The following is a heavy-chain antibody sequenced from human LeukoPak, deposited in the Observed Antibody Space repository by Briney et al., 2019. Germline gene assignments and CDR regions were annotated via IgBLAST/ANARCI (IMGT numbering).Heavy chain of an antibody. CDR1: GFTFSSYS. D-gene: IGHD1-1*01. Sequence: PGGSLRLSCAASGFTFSSYSMNWVRQAPGKGLEWVSSISSSSSYIYYADSVKGRFTISRDNAKNSLYLQMNSLRAEDTAVYYCAKSRADVQVFDYWGQGTLVTVSS. J-gene: IGHJ4*02. CDR2: ISSSSSYI. CDR3: AKSRADVQVFDY. V-gene: IGHV3-21*01.